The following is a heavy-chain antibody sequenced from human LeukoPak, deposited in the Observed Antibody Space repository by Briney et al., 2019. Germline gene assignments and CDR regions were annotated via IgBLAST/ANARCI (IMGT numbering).Heavy chain of an antibody. CDR2: IYSGGST. CDR1: GFTVSSNY. D-gene: IGHD3-22*01. J-gene: IGHJ5*02. CDR3: ARDSSGPPAKFDP. V-gene: IGHV3-53*01. Sequence: GGSLRLSCAASGFTVSSNYMSWVRQAPGKGLEWVSVIYSGGSTYYADSVKGRFTISRDNSKSTLYIQMNSLRAEDTAVYYCARDSSGPPAKFDPWGQGTLVTVSS.